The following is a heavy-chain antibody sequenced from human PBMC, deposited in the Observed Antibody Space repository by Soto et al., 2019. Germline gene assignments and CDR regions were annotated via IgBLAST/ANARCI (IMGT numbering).Heavy chain of an antibody. J-gene: IGHJ5*02. CDR2: IYHSGST. CDR1: GDSISSGGYS. D-gene: IGHD5-18*01. V-gene: IGHV4-30-2*01. Sequence: SETLSLTCAVSGDSISSGGYSWSWIRQPPGKGLEWIGYIYHSGSTYYNPSLKSRVTISVDRSKNQFSLKLSSVTAADTAVYYCARDQGYGYTWFDPWGQGTLVTVSS. CDR3: ARDQGYGYTWFDP.